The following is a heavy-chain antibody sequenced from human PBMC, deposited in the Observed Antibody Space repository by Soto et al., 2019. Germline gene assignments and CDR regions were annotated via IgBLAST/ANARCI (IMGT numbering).Heavy chain of an antibody. CDR2: ISAYNGNT. V-gene: IGHV1-18*01. J-gene: IGHJ6*03. D-gene: IGHD3-3*01. CDR1: RYTFTSYG. Sequence: ASVKVSCKASRYTFTSYGISWVRQAPGQGLEWMGWISAYNGNTNYAQKLQGRVTMTTDTSTSTAYMELRSLRSDDTAVYYCARVFFHRFGVVNYYYYYYMDVWGKGTTVTVSS. CDR3: ARVFFHRFGVVNYYYYYYMDV.